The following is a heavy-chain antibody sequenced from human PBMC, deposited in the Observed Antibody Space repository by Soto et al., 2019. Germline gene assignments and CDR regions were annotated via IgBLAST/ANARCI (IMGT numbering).Heavy chain of an antibody. J-gene: IGHJ4*02. V-gene: IGHV4-59*01. D-gene: IGHD3-10*01. Sequence: SETLSLTCTVSGGSMSGFYWSWIRQTPGKGLEWIGYINYVGRTSYYSPSLQSRVTISLDSSKNQFSLILSSVTAADTAVYFCARFRRNYFEYWGQGTQVTVSS. CDR1: GGSMSGFY. CDR2: INYVGRTS. CDR3: ARFRRNYFEY.